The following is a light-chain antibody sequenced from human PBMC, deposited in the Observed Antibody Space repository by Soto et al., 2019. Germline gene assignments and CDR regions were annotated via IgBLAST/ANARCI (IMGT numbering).Light chain of an antibody. CDR3: QQYENYWT. CDR2: DAS. J-gene: IGKJ1*01. Sequence: DIQMTQSPSTQSASVGGRVTSTCRASQSISIWLAWYQQKPGKAPKLLIYDASNLESGVPSRFSGSGSGTDFTLTISHLQPDDSATYYCQQYENYWTFGQGTKVDI. V-gene: IGKV1-5*01. CDR1: QSISIW.